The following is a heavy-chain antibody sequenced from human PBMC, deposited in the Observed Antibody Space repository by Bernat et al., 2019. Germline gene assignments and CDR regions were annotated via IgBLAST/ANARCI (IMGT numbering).Heavy chain of an antibody. CDR3: ARDRRGAVTSNAFDI. J-gene: IGHJ3*02. CDR1: GFTFSSYG. CDR2: IWYDGSNK. Sequence: QVQLVESGGGVVQPGRSLRLSCAASGFTFSSYGMHWVRQAPGKGLEWVAVIWYDGSNKYYADSVKCRFTISRDNSTNTLYLQVSGLGAEDTAVYYCARDRRGAVTSNAFDIWGQGTMVTVSS. V-gene: IGHV3-33*01. D-gene: IGHD4-17*01.